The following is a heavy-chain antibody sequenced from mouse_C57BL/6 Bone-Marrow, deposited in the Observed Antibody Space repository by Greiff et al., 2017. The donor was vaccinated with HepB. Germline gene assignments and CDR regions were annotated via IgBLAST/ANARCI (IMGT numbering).Heavy chain of an antibody. CDR2: LSSGVSTI. J-gene: IGHJ4*01. V-gene: IGHV5-17*01. Sequence: EVQLQQSGGGLVNPGGSLKLSCAASGFTFGDNGMPWFRRAPEKGLGWVAYLSSGVSTIYCADTVRGCFTISRDNAKNTLFLQMTSLRSEDTAMYYCASRYYTAMDYWGQGTSVTVSS. CDR1: GFTFGDNG. CDR3: ASRYYTAMDY. D-gene: IGHD2-12*01.